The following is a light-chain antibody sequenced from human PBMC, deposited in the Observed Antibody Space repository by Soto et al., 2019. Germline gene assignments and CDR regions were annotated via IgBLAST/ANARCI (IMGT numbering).Light chain of an antibody. CDR2: DVS. CDR1: SNDVGGYNY. V-gene: IGLV2-14*01. Sequence: QSVLTQPASVSGSPRQSITISCTGTSNDVGGYNYVSWYQQLPGKAPKLVIYDVSNRPAGVSNRFSGSKSGNTASLTVSGLQADDEADYYCSSYSGTNYHYVFGTGTKVTVL. CDR3: SSYSGTNYHYV. J-gene: IGLJ1*01.